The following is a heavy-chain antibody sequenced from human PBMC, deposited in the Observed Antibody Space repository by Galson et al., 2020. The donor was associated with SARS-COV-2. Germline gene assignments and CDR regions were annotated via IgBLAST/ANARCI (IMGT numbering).Heavy chain of an antibody. CDR1: GFTFSNYA. D-gene: IGHD6-13*01. CDR2: ISGGGTST. V-gene: IGHV3-23*01. Sequence: GGSLRLSCAASGFTFSNYAMSWVRQAPGKGLEWVPVISGGGTSTYHADSVKGRFTISRDNSKNTLYLQMNSLRAEDTAVYYCAKGPYTSSWYWFDPWGQGTLVTVSS. CDR3: AKGPYTSSWYWFDP. J-gene: IGHJ5*02.